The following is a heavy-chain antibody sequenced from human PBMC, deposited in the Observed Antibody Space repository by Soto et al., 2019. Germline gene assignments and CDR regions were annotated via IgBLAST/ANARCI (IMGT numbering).Heavy chain of an antibody. V-gene: IGHV1-69*13. Sequence: VKVSCKASGGTFSSYAISWVRQTPGQGLEWMGGIIPIFGTANYAQKFQGRVTITADESTSTAYMELSSLRSEDTAVYYCALGGWLQLDYFDYWGQGTLVTVS. J-gene: IGHJ4*02. CDR2: IIPIFGTA. CDR1: GGTFSSYA. D-gene: IGHD5-12*01. CDR3: ALGGWLQLDYFDY.